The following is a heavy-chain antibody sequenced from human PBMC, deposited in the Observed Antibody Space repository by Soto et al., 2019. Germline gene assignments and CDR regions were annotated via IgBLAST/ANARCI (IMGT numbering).Heavy chain of an antibody. V-gene: IGHV2-70*20. CDR2: IDWHDDK. D-gene: IGHD6-13*01. CDR3: ARIPVAAAGFYGMDV. J-gene: IGHJ6*02. Sequence: GHRVVNPTQTLTRTGTFSGYSPLAGGMVVGWVRVLAGKALEWLALIDWHDDKYYRTSLKTRLTISKDTSKNHVVLTMSNMDPVDTATYYCARIPVAAAGFYGMDVWGQGTTVTVSS. CDR1: GYSPLAGGMV.